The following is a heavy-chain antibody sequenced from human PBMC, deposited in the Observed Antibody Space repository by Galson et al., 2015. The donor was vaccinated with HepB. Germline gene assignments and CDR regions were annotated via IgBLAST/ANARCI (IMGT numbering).Heavy chain of an antibody. Sequence: SVKVSCKASGYTFTSYAMHWVRQAPGQRLEWMGWINAGNGNTKYSQKFQGRVTITRDTSASTAYMELSSLRSEDTAVYYCARDGFWGSGSYYNDYYFDFWGQGTLVTVSS. CDR3: ARDGFWGSGSYYNDYYFDF. V-gene: IGHV1-3*01. CDR2: INAGNGNT. D-gene: IGHD3-10*01. J-gene: IGHJ4*02. CDR1: GYTFTSYA.